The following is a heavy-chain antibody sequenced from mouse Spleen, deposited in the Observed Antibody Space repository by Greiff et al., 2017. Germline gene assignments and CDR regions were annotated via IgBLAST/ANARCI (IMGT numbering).Heavy chain of an antibody. J-gene: IGHJ4*01. V-gene: IGHV5-17*02. CDR2: ISSGSSTI. Sequence: DVKLVESGGGLVQPGGSRKLSCAASGFTFSSFGMHWVRQAPEKGLEWVAYISSGSSTIYYADTVKGRFTISRDNPKNTLFLQMTSLRSEDTAMYYCARYYDYGGYYAMDYWGQGTSVTVSS. CDR1: GFTFSSFG. D-gene: IGHD2-4*01. CDR3: ARYYDYGGYYAMDY.